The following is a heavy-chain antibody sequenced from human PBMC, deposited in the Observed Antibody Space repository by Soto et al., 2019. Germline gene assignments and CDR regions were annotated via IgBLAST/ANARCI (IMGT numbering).Heavy chain of an antibody. CDR2: INPNSGGT. J-gene: IGHJ3*02. Sequence: QVQLVQSGAEVKKPGASVKVSCKASGYTFTGYYMHWVRQAPGQGLEWMGWINPNSGGTNYAQKFQGRVSMTRETTISTAYMELSRLRSDDTAVYYCARDSSSVVVTAILGDAFDIWGQGAMVTVSS. D-gene: IGHD2-21*02. V-gene: IGHV1-2*02. CDR3: ARDSSSVVVTAILGDAFDI. CDR1: GYTFTGYY.